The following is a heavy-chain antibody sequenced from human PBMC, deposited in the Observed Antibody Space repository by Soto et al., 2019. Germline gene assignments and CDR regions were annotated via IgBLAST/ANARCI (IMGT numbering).Heavy chain of an antibody. Sequence: PGGSLRLSCAASGFTFRSFTMNWVRQAPGKGLEWVSTISSNSAYIYYTDALRGRFTISRDNAKNSPHLQMNSLRAEDTAVYYCTRDASRDSSARGWFDPWGPGTPVTVSS. CDR1: GFTFRSFT. V-gene: IGHV3-21*01. CDR2: ISSNSAYI. CDR3: TRDASRDSSARGWFDP. J-gene: IGHJ5*02. D-gene: IGHD6-13*01.